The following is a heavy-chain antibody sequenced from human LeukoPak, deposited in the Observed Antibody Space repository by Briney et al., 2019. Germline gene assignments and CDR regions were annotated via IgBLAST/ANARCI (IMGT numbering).Heavy chain of an antibody. Sequence: SETLSLTCAVYGGSFSGYYWSWIRQPPGKGLEWIGEINHSGSTNYNPSLKSRVTISVDTSKNQFSLKLSSVTAADTAVYYCARDGYSYGLGYYYYYMDVWGKGTTVTISS. CDR2: INHSGST. V-gene: IGHV4-34*01. CDR1: GGSFSGYY. J-gene: IGHJ6*03. CDR3: ARDGYSYGLGYYYYYMDV. D-gene: IGHD5-18*01.